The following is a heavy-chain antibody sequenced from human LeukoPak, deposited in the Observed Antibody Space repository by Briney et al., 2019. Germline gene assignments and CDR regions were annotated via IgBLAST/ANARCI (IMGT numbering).Heavy chain of an antibody. CDR1: GGTFSSYA. D-gene: IGHD1-1*01. V-gene: IGHV1-69*13. J-gene: IGHJ4*02. CDR2: IIPIFGTA. Sequence: SVKVSYTASGGTFSSYAISWVRQAPGQGLEWMGGIIPIFGTANYAQKFQGRVTITADESTSTAYMELSSLRSEDTAVYYCARDLARTGFDYWGQGTLVTVSS. CDR3: ARDLARTGFDY.